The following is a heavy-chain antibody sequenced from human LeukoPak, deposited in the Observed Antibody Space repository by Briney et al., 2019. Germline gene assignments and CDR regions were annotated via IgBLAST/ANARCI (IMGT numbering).Heavy chain of an antibody. CDR3: ARGPRFGELLWHWFDP. CDR2: MYHSGST. CDR1: GYSISSGYY. D-gene: IGHD3-10*01. Sequence: SVNLSLTCTVSGYSISSGYYWGWIRQPPGKWLEWIGSMYHSGSTYYNPSLKSPITISIDTSKDQFALKLSSVTAADTAVYYCARGPRFGELLWHWFDPWGQGTLVTVSS. J-gene: IGHJ5*02. V-gene: IGHV4-38-2*02.